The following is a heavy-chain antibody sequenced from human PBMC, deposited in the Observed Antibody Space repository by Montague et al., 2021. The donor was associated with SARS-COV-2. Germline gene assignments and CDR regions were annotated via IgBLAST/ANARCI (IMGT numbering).Heavy chain of an antibody. CDR1: GGSISSYY. Sequence: SETLSLTCTVSGGSISSYYWSWIRQPPGKGLEWIGYIYYSGSTNYNPSLKSRVTISLDTSKNQFSLKLNSVTAADTAVYYCARAGYQVLWSDYYYYGIDGWGQGTTVTVSS. J-gene: IGHJ6*02. CDR3: ARAGYQVLWSDYYYYGIDG. CDR2: IYYSGST. D-gene: IGHD2-2*01. V-gene: IGHV4-59*01.